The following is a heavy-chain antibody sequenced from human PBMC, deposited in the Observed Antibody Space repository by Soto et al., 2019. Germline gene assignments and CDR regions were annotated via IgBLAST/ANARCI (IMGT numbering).Heavy chain of an antibody. CDR1: GGSINSYY. CDR3: ARDVAYCTRGTCYAQYFDS. Sequence: SETLSLTCSVSGGSINSYYWSWIRQPPGKGLEWIGHIYYSGRTNYNSSLSGRVTISLDTSKNQFSLKLSSVTAADTAGYHCARDVAYCTRGTCYAQYFDSWGQGTLVTVSS. D-gene: IGHD2-2*01. J-gene: IGHJ4*02. CDR2: IYYSGRT. V-gene: IGHV4-59*01.